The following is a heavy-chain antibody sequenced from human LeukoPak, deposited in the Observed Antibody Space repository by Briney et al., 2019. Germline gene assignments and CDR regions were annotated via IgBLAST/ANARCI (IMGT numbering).Heavy chain of an antibody. V-gene: IGHV4-30-2*01. D-gene: IGHD2-15*01. CDR2: IYHSGST. CDR1: GVSISSGGYY. Sequence: SETLSLTCIVSGVSISSGGYYWSWIRQPPGKGLEWIGYIYHSGSTYYNPSLKSRVTISVDRSKNQFSLRLSSVTAADTAVYYCARESTSGGYFDYWGQGTLVTVSS. J-gene: IGHJ4*02. CDR3: ARESTSGGYFDY.